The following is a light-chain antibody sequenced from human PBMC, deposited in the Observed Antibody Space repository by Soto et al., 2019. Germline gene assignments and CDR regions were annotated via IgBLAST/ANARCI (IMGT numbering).Light chain of an antibody. V-gene: IGKV4-1*01. Sequence: DIVMTQSPDSLAVSLGERATINCKSSQSVLYSSNNKNYLAWYQQKPGQPPKLLIYWASTRESGVPDRFSGSRSGRDFALTISSLQAEDVAVYYCQEYHIRPQTFGQGNKVEIK. CDR1: QSVLYSSNNKNY. J-gene: IGKJ1*01. CDR2: WAS. CDR3: QEYHIRPQT.